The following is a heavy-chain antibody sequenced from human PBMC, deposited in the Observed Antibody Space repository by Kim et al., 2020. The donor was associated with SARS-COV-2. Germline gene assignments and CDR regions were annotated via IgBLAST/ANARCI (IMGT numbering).Heavy chain of an antibody. J-gene: IGHJ5*02. V-gene: IGHV4-59*11. D-gene: IGHD6-19*01. CDR1: GGSISSHY. CDR2: IYFTGST. Sequence: SETLSLTCSVSGGSISSHYWSWIRQPPGEGLELLGYIYFTGSTNYNPSLKSRVTISVDTSKNQFFLKVTSVTAADTAVYYCARGPSAWRFDPWGQGTLVIVSS. CDR3: ARGPSAWRFDP.